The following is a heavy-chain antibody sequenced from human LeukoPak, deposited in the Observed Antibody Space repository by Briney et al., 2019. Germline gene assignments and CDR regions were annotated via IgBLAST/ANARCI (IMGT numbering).Heavy chain of an antibody. Sequence: ASVKVSCKASGYTFTSYAIHWVRQAPGQRLEWMGWINAGNGNTKYSQKFQGRVTITRDTSASTAYMELSSLRSEDTAVYYCARRHKSPRQLVLGGWFDPWGQGTLVTVSS. CDR1: GYTFTSYA. CDR3: ARRHKSPRQLVLGGWFDP. V-gene: IGHV1-3*01. J-gene: IGHJ5*02. D-gene: IGHD6-13*01. CDR2: INAGNGNT.